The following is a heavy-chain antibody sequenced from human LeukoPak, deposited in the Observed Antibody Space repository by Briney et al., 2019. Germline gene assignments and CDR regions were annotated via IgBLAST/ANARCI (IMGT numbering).Heavy chain of an antibody. CDR3: ARSPLSNYYDSSGYSPFDY. CDR2: IYYSGST. J-gene: IGHJ4*02. D-gene: IGHD3-22*01. V-gene: IGHV4-59*08. Sequence: PSETLSLTCAVYGGSFSGYYWSWIRQPPGKGLEWIGHIYYSGSTNYNPSLKSRVTISVDTSKNQFSLKLSSVTAADTAVYYCARSPLSNYYDSSGYSPFDYWGQGTLVTVSS. CDR1: GGSFSGYY.